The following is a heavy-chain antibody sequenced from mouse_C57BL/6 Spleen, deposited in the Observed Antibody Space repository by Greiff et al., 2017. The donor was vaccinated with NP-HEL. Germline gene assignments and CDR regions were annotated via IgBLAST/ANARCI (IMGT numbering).Heavy chain of an antibody. CDR2: IYPGDGDT. CDR3: ARGYYGSSYYFDY. Sequence: VQLQQSGPELVKPGASVKISCKASGYTFTDYYMNWVKQRPGKGLEWIGRIYPGDGDTNYNGKFKGKATLTADKSSSTAYMQLSSLTSEDSAVYFCARGYYGSSYYFDYWGQGTTLTVSS. V-gene: IGHV1-82*01. CDR1: GYTFTDYY. J-gene: IGHJ2*01. D-gene: IGHD1-1*01.